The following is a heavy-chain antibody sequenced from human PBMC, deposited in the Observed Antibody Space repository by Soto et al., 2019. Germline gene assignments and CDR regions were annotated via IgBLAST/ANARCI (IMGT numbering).Heavy chain of an antibody. Sequence: ASVKVSCKASGYTFTSYDINWVRQATGQGLEWMGWMNPNSGNTGYAQKFQGRVTMTRNASISTAYMELSSLRSEDTAVYYCARGLTYYYDSSGYYRYFYGMDVWGQGTTVTVSS. CDR2: MNPNSGNT. J-gene: IGHJ6*02. CDR3: ARGLTYYYDSSGYYRYFYGMDV. CDR1: GYTFTSYD. D-gene: IGHD3-22*01. V-gene: IGHV1-8*01.